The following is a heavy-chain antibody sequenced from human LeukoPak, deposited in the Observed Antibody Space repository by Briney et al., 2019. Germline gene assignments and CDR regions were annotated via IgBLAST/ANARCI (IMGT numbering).Heavy chain of an antibody. V-gene: IGHV4-4*02. CDR1: GGSISSSNW. CDR2: IYHSGST. J-gene: IGHJ4*02. D-gene: IGHD4-17*01. CDR3: AAHDYGDYEGDY. Sequence: SETLSLTCAVSGGSISSSNWWSWVRQPPGKGLEWIGEIYHSGSTNYNPSLKSRVTISVDKSKNQFSLKLSSVTAADTAVYYCAAHDYGDYEGDYWGQGTLVTVSS.